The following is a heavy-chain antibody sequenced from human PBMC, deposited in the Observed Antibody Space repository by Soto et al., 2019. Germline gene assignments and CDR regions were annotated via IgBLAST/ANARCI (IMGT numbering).Heavy chain of an antibody. Sequence: VASVKVSCKASGYTFTSYYMHWVRQAPGQGLEWMGIINPSGGSTSYAQKFQGRVTMTRDTSTSTVYMELSSLRSEDTAVYYCASFDYYDSSGYYLPRDAFDIWGQGTMVTVSS. CDR3: ASFDYYDSSGYYLPRDAFDI. V-gene: IGHV1-46*01. J-gene: IGHJ3*02. D-gene: IGHD3-22*01. CDR2: INPSGGST. CDR1: GYTFTSYY.